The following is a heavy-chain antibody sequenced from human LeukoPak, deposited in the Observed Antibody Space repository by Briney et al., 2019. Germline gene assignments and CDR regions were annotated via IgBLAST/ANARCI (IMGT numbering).Heavy chain of an antibody. J-gene: IGHJ4*02. Sequence: GGSLRLSCAASGFTFSGSAIHWVRQASGKGLEWVGRIRSKANSYATAYAASVNGRFTISREDSKNTAYLQMNSLKTEDTAVYYCTSLITMVRGVIGLLNVNWGQGTLVTVSS. D-gene: IGHD3-10*01. CDR2: IRSKANSYAT. V-gene: IGHV3-73*01. CDR1: GFTFSGSA. CDR3: TSLITMVRGVIGLLNVN.